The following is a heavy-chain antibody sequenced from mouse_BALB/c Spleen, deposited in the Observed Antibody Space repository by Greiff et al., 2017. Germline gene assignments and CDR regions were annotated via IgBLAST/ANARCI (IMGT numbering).Heavy chain of an antibody. V-gene: IGHV1-12*01. CDR2: IYPGNGDT. CDR1: GYTFTSYN. D-gene: IGHD4-1*01. Sequence: QVQLQQPGAELVKPGASVKMSCKASGYTFTSYNMHWVKQTPGQGLEWIGAIYPGNGDTSYNQKFKGKATLTADKSSSTAYMQLSSLTSEDSAVYYCARGKNWEGAMDYWGQGTSVTVSS. J-gene: IGHJ4*01. CDR3: ARGKNWEGAMDY.